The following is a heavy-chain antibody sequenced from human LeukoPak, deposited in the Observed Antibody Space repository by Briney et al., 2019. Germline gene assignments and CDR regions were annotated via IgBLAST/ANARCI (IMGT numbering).Heavy chain of an antibody. J-gene: IGHJ2*01. CDR2: ISAYNGNT. CDR3: ARSYCSGGSCYPTAHFDL. Sequence: GASMKVSCKASGYTFTSYGISWVRQAPGQGLEWMGWISAYNGNTNYAQKPQGRVTMTTDTSTSTAYMELRSLRSDDTAVYYCARSYCSGGSCYPTAHFDLWGRGTLVTVSS. V-gene: IGHV1-18*01. CDR1: GYTFTSYG. D-gene: IGHD2-15*01.